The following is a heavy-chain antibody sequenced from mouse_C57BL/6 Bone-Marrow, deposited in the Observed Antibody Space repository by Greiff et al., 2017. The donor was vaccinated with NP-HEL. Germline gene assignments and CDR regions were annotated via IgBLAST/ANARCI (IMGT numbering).Heavy chain of an antibody. CDR3: TRSEYYYGCAWFAY. CDR1: GYTFTSYW. D-gene: IGHD1-1*01. V-gene: IGHV1-5*01. Sequence: EVQLQQSGTVLARPGASVKMSCKTSGYTFTSYWMHWVKQRPGQGLEWIGAINPGNSDTSYNQKFKGKAKLTAVTSASTAYMELSSLTDEDSAVYYGTRSEYYYGCAWFAYWGQGTLVTVAA. CDR2: INPGNSDT. J-gene: IGHJ3*01.